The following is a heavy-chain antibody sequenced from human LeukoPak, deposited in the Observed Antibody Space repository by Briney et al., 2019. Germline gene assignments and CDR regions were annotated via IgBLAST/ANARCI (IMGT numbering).Heavy chain of an antibody. Sequence: SETLSLTCSVSANSISTSDFYWGWIRQPPGKGLEWIGSIYYRGSTNYNPSLKSRVTISVDTSKNQFSLKLRSVTAADTAVYYCARTTEGGYTYGYFYYYYMDVWGKGTTVTISS. J-gene: IGHJ6*03. CDR2: IYYRGST. V-gene: IGHV4-39*07. D-gene: IGHD5-18*01. CDR3: ARTTEGGYTYGYFYYYYMDV. CDR1: ANSISTSDFY.